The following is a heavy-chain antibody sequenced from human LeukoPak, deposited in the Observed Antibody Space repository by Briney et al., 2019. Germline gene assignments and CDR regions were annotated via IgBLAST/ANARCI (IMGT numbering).Heavy chain of an antibody. J-gene: IGHJ3*02. Sequence: GGSLRLSCAASGFTFSSYWMHWVRQAPGKGLVWVSRINSDGSSTSYADSVKGRFTISRDNAKNTLYLQMNSLRAEDTAVYYCAREGLQGNAFDIWGQGTMVTVSP. CDR2: INSDGSST. CDR1: GFTFSSYW. V-gene: IGHV3-74*01. D-gene: IGHD5-24*01. CDR3: AREGLQGNAFDI.